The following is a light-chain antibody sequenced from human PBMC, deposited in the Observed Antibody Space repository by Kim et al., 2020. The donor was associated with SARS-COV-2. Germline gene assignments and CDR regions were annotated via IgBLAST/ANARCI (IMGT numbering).Light chain of an antibody. Sequence: PASISCKSSQSLLHRDGKTYLSWYLQKPGQPPQLLIYEISTRFSGVPDRFSGSGSGTDFTLKISRVETEDVGIYYCIQSIEVPFTFGPGTKVDIK. J-gene: IGKJ3*01. CDR2: EIS. CDR3: IQSIEVPFT. V-gene: IGKV2D-29*01. CDR1: QSLLHRDGKTY.